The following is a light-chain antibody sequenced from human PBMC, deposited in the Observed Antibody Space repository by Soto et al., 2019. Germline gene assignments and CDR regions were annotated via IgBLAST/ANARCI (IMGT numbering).Light chain of an antibody. CDR1: QSFHTNY. Sequence: EIVLTQSPGTLSLSPGERATLSCRASQSFHTNYLAWYQQRPGQAPRLLIYGASNRASGIPERFSGSGSGTDFTLSISSLQSEDFAVYYCQQYNSWPTFGGGTKVEIK. CDR3: QQYNSWPT. CDR2: GAS. V-gene: IGKV3-20*01. J-gene: IGKJ4*01.